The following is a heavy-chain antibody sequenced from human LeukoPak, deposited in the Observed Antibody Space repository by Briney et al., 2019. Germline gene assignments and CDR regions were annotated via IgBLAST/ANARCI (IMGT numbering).Heavy chain of an antibody. CDR3: AKALGPSYNWNYGTGDAFDI. CDR1: GFTFDDYT. J-gene: IGHJ3*02. D-gene: IGHD1-7*01. CDR2: ISWNSGSI. V-gene: IGHV3-9*03. Sequence: PGRSLRLSCAASGFTFDDYTMHWVRQAPGKDLEWVSGISWNSGSIGYADSVKGRFTISRDNAKNSLYLQMNSLRAEDMALYYCAKALGPSYNWNYGTGDAFDIWGQGTMVTVSS.